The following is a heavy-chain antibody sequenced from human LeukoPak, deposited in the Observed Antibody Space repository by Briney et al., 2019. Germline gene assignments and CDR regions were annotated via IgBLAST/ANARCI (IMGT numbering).Heavy chain of an antibody. J-gene: IGHJ5*02. CDR1: GFAFSDFS. V-gene: IGHV3-48*04. Sequence: PGGSLRLTCEASGFAFSDFSLNWVRQATGKGLEWISYISSSSATMEYADSVKGRFTISRDNAKNSVFLQMNSLRPEDTGVYYCASVPRITTFTVVTRRNWFDPWGQGTLVTVSS. CDR3: ASVPRITTFTVVTRRNWFDP. CDR2: ISSSSATM. D-gene: IGHD3-3*01.